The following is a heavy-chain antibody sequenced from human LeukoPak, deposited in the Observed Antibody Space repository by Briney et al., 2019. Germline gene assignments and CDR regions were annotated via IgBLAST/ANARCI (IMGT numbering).Heavy chain of an antibody. CDR2: ISGSGGST. CDR3: WKSSGLDYDIFTGYWNYFDY. V-gene: IGHV3-23*01. Sequence: PGGSLRLSCAASGFTFSSYAMSWVRQAPGKGLEWVSAISGSGGSTYYADSVKGRFTISRDNSKNTLYLQMNSLRAEDTAVYYCWKSSGLDYDIFTGYWNYFDYWGQGTLVTVSS. CDR1: GFTFSSYA. D-gene: IGHD3-9*01. J-gene: IGHJ4*02.